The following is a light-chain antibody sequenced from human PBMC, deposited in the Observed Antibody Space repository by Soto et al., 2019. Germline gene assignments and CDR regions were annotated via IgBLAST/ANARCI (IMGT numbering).Light chain of an antibody. V-gene: IGLV1-40*01. J-gene: IGLJ3*02. CDR1: SSNIGAGYD. CDR2: GNS. Sequence: QSVLTQPPSVSGAPGQRVTISCTGSSSNIGAGYDVHWYQQLPGTAPKLLIYGNSKRTSGVPDRFSGSKSGTSATLAITGLQAEDEADYYCQSSDSSLSALFGGGTKVTVL. CDR3: QSSDSSLSAL.